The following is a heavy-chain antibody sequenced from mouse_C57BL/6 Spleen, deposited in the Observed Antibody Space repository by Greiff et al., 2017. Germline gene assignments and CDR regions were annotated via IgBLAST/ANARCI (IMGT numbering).Heavy chain of an antibody. J-gene: IGHJ3*01. CDR2: IYPGSGNT. V-gene: IGHV1-76*01. CDR1: GYTFTDYY. CDR3: AREDFGFAY. Sequence: SGAELVRPGASVKLSCKASGYTFTDYYINWVKQRPGQGLEWIARIYPGSGNTYYNEKFKGKATLTAEKSSSTAYMQLSSLTSEDSAVYFCAREDFGFAYWGQGTLVTVSA.